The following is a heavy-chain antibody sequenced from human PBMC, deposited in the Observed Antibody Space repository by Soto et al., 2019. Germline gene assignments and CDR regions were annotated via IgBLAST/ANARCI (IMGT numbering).Heavy chain of an antibody. CDR1: GFTFSSYA. V-gene: IGHV3-23*01. D-gene: IGHD5-12*01. CDR3: AKVIDIVATIRLFDY. J-gene: IGHJ4*02. CDR2: ISGSGGST. Sequence: VGSLRLSCAASGFTFSSYAMSWVRQAPGKGLEWVSAISGSGGSTYYADSVKGRFTISRDNSKNTLYLQMNSLRAEDTAVYYCAKVIDIVATIRLFDYWGQGTLVTVSS.